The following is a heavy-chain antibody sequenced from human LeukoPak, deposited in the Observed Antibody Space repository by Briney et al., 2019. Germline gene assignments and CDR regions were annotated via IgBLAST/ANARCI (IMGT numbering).Heavy chain of an antibody. V-gene: IGHV4-39*01. Sequence: SETLSLTCTVSGGSISSSSYYWGWIRQPPGKGLEWIGSIYYSGSTNYNPSLKSRVTISVDTSKNQFSLKLSSVTAADTAVYYCARQRSYYYDSSGYRGPFDYWGQGTLVTVSS. CDR3: ARQRSYYYDSSGYRGPFDY. CDR1: GGSISSSSYY. D-gene: IGHD3-22*01. CDR2: IYYSGST. J-gene: IGHJ4*02.